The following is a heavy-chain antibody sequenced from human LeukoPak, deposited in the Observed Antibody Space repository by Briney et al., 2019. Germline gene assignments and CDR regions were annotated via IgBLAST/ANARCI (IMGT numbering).Heavy chain of an antibody. CDR3: ARHREWELLQEDDAFDI. CDR1: GGSISSGDYY. D-gene: IGHD1-26*01. Sequence: PSQTLSLTCTVSGGSISSGDYYWSWIRQPPGKGLEWIGYIYYSGSTNYNPSLKSRVTISVDTSKNQFSLKLSSVTAADTAVYYCARHREWELLQEDDAFDIWGQGTMVTVSS. CDR2: IYYSGST. J-gene: IGHJ3*02. V-gene: IGHV4-61*08.